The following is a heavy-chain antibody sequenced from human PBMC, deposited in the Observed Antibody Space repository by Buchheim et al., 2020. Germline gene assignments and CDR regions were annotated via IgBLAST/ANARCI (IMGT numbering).Heavy chain of an antibody. CDR1: GFTFSDNW. CDR2: IKQDGSEK. D-gene: IGHD1-26*01. Sequence: EVQLVESGGGLVQPGGSLRLSCAASGFTFSDNWMSWVRQAPGKGLEWVANIKQDGSEKYYVDSVKGRFTISRDNAKNSLYLQMNGLRAEDTAVYYCARERASSFWGQGTL. CDR3: ARERASSF. V-gene: IGHV3-7*01. J-gene: IGHJ4*02.